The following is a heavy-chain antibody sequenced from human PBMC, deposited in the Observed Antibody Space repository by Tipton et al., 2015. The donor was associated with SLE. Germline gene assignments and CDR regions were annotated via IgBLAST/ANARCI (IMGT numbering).Heavy chain of an antibody. CDR2: ISSSSSYI. CDR3: ASGIAAAGRKDY. J-gene: IGHJ4*02. Sequence: GSLRLFCAASGFTFSSYSMNWVRQAPGKGLEWVSSISSSSSYIYYADSVKGRFTISRDNAKNSLYLQMNSLRAEDTAVYYCASGIAAAGRKDYWGQGTLVTVSS. V-gene: IGHV3-21*01. D-gene: IGHD6-13*01. CDR1: GFTFSSYS.